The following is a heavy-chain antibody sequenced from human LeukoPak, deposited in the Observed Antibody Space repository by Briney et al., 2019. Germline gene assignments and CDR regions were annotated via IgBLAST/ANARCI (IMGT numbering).Heavy chain of an antibody. V-gene: IGHV5-51*01. Sequence: GEYLKISCKGSGYSFTSYWIGWVRQMPGKGLEWMGIIYPGDSDTRYSPSFQGQVTISADKSISTAYLQWSSLKASDTAMYYCARQWGSIQLWANFDYWGQGTLVTVSS. CDR1: GYSFTSYW. D-gene: IGHD5-18*01. J-gene: IGHJ4*02. CDR3: ARQWGSIQLWANFDY. CDR2: IYPGDSDT.